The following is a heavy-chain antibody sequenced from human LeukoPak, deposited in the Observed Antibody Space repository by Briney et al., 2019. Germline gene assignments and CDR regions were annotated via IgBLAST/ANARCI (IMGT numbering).Heavy chain of an antibody. CDR3: ARDHGYCSGGSCYYFDY. CDR1: GFTFSGYS. Sequence: GGSLRLSCAASGFTFSGYSMNWVRQAPGKGLEWVSSISSSSSYIYYADSVKGRFTISRDNAKNSLYLQMNSLRAEDTAVYYCARDHGYCSGGSCYYFDYWGQGTLVTVSS. J-gene: IGHJ4*02. D-gene: IGHD2-15*01. V-gene: IGHV3-21*01. CDR2: ISSSSSYI.